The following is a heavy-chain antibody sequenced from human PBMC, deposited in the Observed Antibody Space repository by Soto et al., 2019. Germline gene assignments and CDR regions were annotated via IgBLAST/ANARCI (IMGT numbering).Heavy chain of an antibody. J-gene: IGHJ5*02. Sequence: PGGSLRLSCAASGFTFSSYAMTWVRQAPGKGLEWVSAIGGTGDQIFYADSVRGRFTISRDNSKNTLYLQMNSLRAEDTAVYSCLKAPWLQFAPLFDHWGQRSLDTGSS. D-gene: IGHD5-12*01. CDR2: IGGTGDQI. V-gene: IGHV3-23*01. CDR1: GFTFSSYA. CDR3: LKAPWLQFAPLFDH.